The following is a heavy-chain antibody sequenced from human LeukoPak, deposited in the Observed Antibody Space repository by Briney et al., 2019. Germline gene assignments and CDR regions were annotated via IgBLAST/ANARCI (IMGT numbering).Heavy chain of an antibody. Sequence: GASVKVSCKASGYAFTSYYMHWVRQAPGQGLEWMGIINPSGGSTSYAQKFQGRVTMTRDTSISTAYMELSGLRSDDTAVYYCAREKVAVSATRAFDIWGQGTMVTVSS. CDR1: GYAFTSYY. V-gene: IGHV1-46*01. CDR3: AREKVAVSATRAFDI. D-gene: IGHD2-15*01. J-gene: IGHJ3*02. CDR2: INPSGGST.